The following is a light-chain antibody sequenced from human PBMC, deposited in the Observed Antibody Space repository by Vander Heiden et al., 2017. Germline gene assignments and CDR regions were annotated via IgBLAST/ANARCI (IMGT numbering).Light chain of an antibody. V-gene: IGKV1-39*01. J-gene: IGKJ4*01. CDR2: AAS. CDR3: QQSYSTQLT. CDR1: QSISSY. Sequence: DLRMTQSPSSLSASVGDRVTITCRASQSISSYLNWYQQKPGKAPKLLIYAASSLQSGVPSRFSGSGSGTDFTLTISSLQPEDFATYYCQQSYSTQLTFGGGTKVEIK.